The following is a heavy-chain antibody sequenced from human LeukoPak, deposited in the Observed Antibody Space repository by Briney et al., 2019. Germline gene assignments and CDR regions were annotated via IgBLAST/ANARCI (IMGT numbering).Heavy chain of an antibody. J-gene: IGHJ6*03. Sequence: SGPTLLKPTATLTLTFAVSGFALRNARMGVRWIRQPPGKALEWLSHIFSHDEKSYSTSLKSRLTISKDTSKSQLVLTMTNMDPVDTATYYCARILGEYLDSRYYHYYYMDVWGKGTTVTVSS. D-gene: IGHD2-2*02. V-gene: IGHV2-26*01. CDR3: ARILGEYLDSRYYHYYYMDV. CDR2: IFSHDEK. CDR1: GFALRNARMG.